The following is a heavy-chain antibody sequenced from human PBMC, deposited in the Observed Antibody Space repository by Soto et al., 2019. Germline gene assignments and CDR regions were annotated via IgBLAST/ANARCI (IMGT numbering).Heavy chain of an antibody. CDR1: GGTFSSYT. CDR2: IIPILGIA. J-gene: IGHJ6*02. CDR3: ARDRGYCSGGSCNNSYYYGMDV. D-gene: IGHD2-15*01. Sequence: QVQLVQSGAEVKKPGSSVKVSCKASGGTFSSYTISWVRQAPGQGLEWMGRIIPILGIANYAQKFQGRVTIPADQSTSTAYMELRSLRSEDTAVYYCARDRGYCSGGSCNNSYYYGMDVWGQGTTVTVSS. V-gene: IGHV1-69*08.